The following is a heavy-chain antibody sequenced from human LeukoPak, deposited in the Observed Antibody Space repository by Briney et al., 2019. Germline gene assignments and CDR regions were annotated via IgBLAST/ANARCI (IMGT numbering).Heavy chain of an antibody. J-gene: IGHJ6*02. V-gene: IGHV1-8*01. CDR1: GYTFTSYD. CDR2: MNPNSGNT. CDR3: ARDSGDIVVVPAAINYYYYGMDV. D-gene: IGHD2-2*02. Sequence: GASVKVSCKASGYTFTSYDINWVRQATGQGLEWMGWMNPNSGNTGYAQKFQGRVTMTRNTSISTAYMELSSLRSEDTAVYYCARDSGDIVVVPAAINYYYYGMDVWGQGTTVTVSS.